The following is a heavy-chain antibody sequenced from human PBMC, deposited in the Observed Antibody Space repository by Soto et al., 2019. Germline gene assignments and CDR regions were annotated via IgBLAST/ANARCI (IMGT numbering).Heavy chain of an antibody. CDR2: IIPIFGTA. CDR3: ARGLDPAMVNPFFDY. J-gene: IGHJ4*02. V-gene: IGHV1-69*13. D-gene: IGHD5-18*01. Sequence: GASVKVSCKASGGTFSSYAISWVRQAPGQGLEWMGGIIPIFGTANYAQKFQGRVTITADESTSTAYMELSSLRSEDTAVYYCARGLDPAMVNPFFDYWGQGTLVTVSS. CDR1: GGTFSSYA.